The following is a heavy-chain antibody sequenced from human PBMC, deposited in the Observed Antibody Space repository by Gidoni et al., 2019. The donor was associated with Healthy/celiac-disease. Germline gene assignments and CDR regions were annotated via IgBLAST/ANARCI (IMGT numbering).Heavy chain of an antibody. J-gene: IGHJ5*02. D-gene: IGHD2-2*01. CDR1: GGPISSGSYY. CDR3: AREIRYCSSTSCHPWNNWFDP. CDR2: IYTSGST. Sequence: QVQLQESGPGLVTPSQTLSLTCTVSGGPISSGSYYWSWIRQPAGKGLEWIGRIYTSGSTNYNPSLKSRVTISVDTSKNQFSLKLSSVTAADTAVYYCAREIRYCSSTSCHPWNNWFDPWGQGTLVTVSS. V-gene: IGHV4-61*02.